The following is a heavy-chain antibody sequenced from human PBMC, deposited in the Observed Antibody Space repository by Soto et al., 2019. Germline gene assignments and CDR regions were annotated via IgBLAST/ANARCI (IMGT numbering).Heavy chain of an antibody. D-gene: IGHD2-15*01. Sequence: SETLSLTCTVSGGSISSSSYYWGWIRQPPGKGLEWIGSIYYSGSTYYNPSLKSRVTISVDTSKNQFSLKLSSVTAADTAVYYCASVVVVSMYNWFDPWGQGTLVTVSS. CDR2: IYYSGST. CDR3: ASVVVVSMYNWFDP. CDR1: GGSISSSSYY. J-gene: IGHJ5*02. V-gene: IGHV4-39*01.